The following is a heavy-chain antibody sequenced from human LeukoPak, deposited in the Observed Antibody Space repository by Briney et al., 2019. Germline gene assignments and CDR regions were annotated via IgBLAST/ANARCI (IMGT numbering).Heavy chain of an antibody. Sequence: GGSLRLSCAASGFTCSSYSMNWVRQAPGKGLEWVSSISSSSSYIYYADSVKGRFTISRDNAKNSLYLQMNSLRAEDTAVYYCARYDSSGYCPFDYWGQGTLVTVSS. CDR1: GFTCSSYS. CDR2: ISSSSSYI. J-gene: IGHJ4*02. CDR3: ARYDSSGYCPFDY. D-gene: IGHD3-22*01. V-gene: IGHV3-21*01.